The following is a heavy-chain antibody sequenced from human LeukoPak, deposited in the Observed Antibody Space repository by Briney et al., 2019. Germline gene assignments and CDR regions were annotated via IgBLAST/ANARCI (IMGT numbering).Heavy chain of an antibody. CDR1: GGTFSNYA. J-gene: IGHJ5*02. CDR2: IIPIFGTA. V-gene: IGHV1-69*05. D-gene: IGHD3-10*01. CDR3: ARDPSGLLWFGEFQNWFDP. Sequence: SVKVSCKASGGTFSNYAISWVRQAPGQGLEWMGRIIPIFGTANYAQKFQGRVTITTDESTSTAYMELSSLRSEDTAVYYCARDPSGLLWFGEFQNWFDPWGQGTLVTVSS.